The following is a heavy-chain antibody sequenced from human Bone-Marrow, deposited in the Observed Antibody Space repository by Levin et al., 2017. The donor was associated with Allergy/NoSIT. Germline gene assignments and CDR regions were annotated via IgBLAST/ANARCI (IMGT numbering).Heavy chain of an antibody. CDR3: ASVTKEGGWWFDP. J-gene: IGHJ5*02. CDR1: GFTFSSYW. V-gene: IGHV3-7*02. Sequence: PGGSLRLSCAASGFTFSSYWMSWVRQAPGKGLEWVANIKQDGSEKYYVDSVKGRFTISRDNAKNSLYLQMNSLRAEDTAVYYCASVTKEGGWWFDPWGQGTLVTVSS. D-gene: IGHD1-26*01. CDR2: IKQDGSEK.